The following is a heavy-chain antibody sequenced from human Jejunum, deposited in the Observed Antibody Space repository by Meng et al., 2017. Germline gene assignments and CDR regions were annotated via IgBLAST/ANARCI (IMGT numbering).Heavy chain of an antibody. Sequence: QVQLVQSGAEVKKPGPSVKVSCNASGYPFPTNGITWVRQAPGQGLEWMGWISAYSGNTNYAQKVQGRVTLTTDTSTTTAYMELRSLRSDDTAVYYCARSRDYAHDYWGQGTLVTVSS. V-gene: IGHV1-18*01. CDR2: ISAYSGNT. D-gene: IGHD4-17*01. J-gene: IGHJ4*02. CDR3: ARSRDYAHDY. CDR1: GYPFPTNG.